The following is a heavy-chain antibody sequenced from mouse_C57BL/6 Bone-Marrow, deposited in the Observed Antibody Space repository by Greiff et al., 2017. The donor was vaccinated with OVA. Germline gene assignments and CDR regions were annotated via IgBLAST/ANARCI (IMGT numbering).Heavy chain of an antibody. J-gene: IGHJ3*01. CDR3: ARSGGYDYDAWFAY. CDR1: GYTFTSYW. D-gene: IGHD2-4*01. V-gene: IGHV1-61*01. CDR2: IYPSDSET. Sequence: QVQLQQPGAELVRPGSSVKLSCKASGYTFTSYWMDWVKQRPGQGLEWIGNIYPSDSETHYNQKFKDKATLTVDKSSSTAYMQLSSLTSEDSAVYYCARSGGYDYDAWFAYWCQGTLVTVSA.